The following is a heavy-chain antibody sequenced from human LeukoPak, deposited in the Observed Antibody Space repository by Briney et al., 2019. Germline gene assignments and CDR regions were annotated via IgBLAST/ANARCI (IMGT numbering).Heavy chain of an antibody. V-gene: IGHV3-21*01. J-gene: IGHJ4*02. D-gene: IGHD5-18*01. CDR3: AKDRMDTAMVTDY. CDR2: ISSSSSYI. Sequence: GGSLRLSCVASGFTFSSYSMNWVRQAPGKGLEWVSSISSSSSYIYYADSVKGRFTISRDNAKNSLYLQMNSLRAEDTAVYYCAKDRMDTAMVTDYWGQGTLVTVSS. CDR1: GFTFSSYS.